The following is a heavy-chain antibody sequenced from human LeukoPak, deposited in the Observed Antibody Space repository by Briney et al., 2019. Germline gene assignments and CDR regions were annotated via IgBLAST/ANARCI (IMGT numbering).Heavy chain of an antibody. CDR2: ISWSSGII. CDR1: GFTFDDHG. D-gene: IGHD6-13*01. Sequence: GGSLRLSCAASGFTFDDHGMHWVRQAPGKGLEWVSGISWSSGIIGYADSVKGRFTISRDNAKNSLYLQMNSLRAEDTAVYYCARVDPYSSNWIHIRYWGQGTLVTVSS. V-gene: IGHV3-9*01. CDR3: ARVDPYSSNWIHIRY. J-gene: IGHJ4*02.